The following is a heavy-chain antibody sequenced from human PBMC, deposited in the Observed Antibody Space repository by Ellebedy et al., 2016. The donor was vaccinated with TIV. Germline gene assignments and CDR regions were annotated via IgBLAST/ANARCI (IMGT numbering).Heavy chain of an antibody. Sequence: GGSLRLPXTDAGVTFSTYAMNWVRQAPGKGLEWVSGISESGGSTYYADSVKGRFTISRDNSKDTLYLEMNSLRVDDTAVYYCAKGKVADSWGQGTLVTVSS. CDR2: ISESGGST. CDR3: AKGKVADS. CDR1: GVTFSTYA. J-gene: IGHJ4*02. D-gene: IGHD2-15*01. V-gene: IGHV3-23*01.